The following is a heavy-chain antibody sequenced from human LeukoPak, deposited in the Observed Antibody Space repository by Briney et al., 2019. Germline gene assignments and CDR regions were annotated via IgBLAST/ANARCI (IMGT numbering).Heavy chain of an antibody. CDR2: IIPIFGTA. J-gene: IGHJ4*02. Sequence: GASVKVSCKASGGTFSSYAISWVRQAPGQGLEWMGGIIPIFGTANYAQKFQSRVTITADESTSTAYMELSSLRSEDTAVYYCAWSARDSSGYYFIRWGQGTLVTVSS. CDR3: AWSARDSSGYYFIR. CDR1: GGTFSSYA. V-gene: IGHV1-69*13. D-gene: IGHD3-22*01.